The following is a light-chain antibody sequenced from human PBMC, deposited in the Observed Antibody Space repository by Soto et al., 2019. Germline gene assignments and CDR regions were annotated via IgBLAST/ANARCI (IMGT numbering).Light chain of an antibody. J-gene: IGKJ3*01. CDR1: QSVSGN. V-gene: IGKV3-15*01. Sequence: EIVMTQSPATLSVSPGERATLSCRASQSVSGNLAWYQQKPGQAPRLLIYAASTRATGIPARFSGSGSGTKFTLTISSLPSEDFAVYYCQQYNNWPPITFGPGTNVDIK. CDR3: QQYNNWPPIT. CDR2: AAS.